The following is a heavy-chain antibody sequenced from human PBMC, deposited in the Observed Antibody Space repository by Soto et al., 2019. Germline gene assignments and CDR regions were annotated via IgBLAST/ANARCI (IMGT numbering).Heavy chain of an antibody. CDR3: ARDRGYYYDSSGYYGPYYYGLDV. CDR2: IWYDGSTI. D-gene: IGHD3-22*01. CDR1: GFTFSSYG. J-gene: IGHJ6*02. V-gene: IGHV3-33*01. Sequence: PGGSLRLSCAASGFTFSSYGMHWVRQAPGKGLECVAVIWYDGSTIYYADSVKGRFTISRDNAKNSLYLQMNSLRAEDTAVYYCARDRGYYYDSSGYYGPYYYGLDVWGQGTTVTVSS.